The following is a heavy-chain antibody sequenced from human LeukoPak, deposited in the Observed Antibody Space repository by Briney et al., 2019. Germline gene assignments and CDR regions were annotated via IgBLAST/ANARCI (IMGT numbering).Heavy chain of an antibody. Sequence: ASVKVSCKVSGYTLTKLSMHWVRQAPGKGREWMGGFDPEDGETIYAQKFQGRVTMTEDTSTDTAYMELSSLRSEDTAVYYCATAYSGSTNWFDPWGQGTLVTVSS. CDR3: ATAYSGSTNWFDP. CDR1: GYTLTKLS. V-gene: IGHV1-24*01. CDR2: FDPEDGET. J-gene: IGHJ5*02. D-gene: IGHD1-26*01.